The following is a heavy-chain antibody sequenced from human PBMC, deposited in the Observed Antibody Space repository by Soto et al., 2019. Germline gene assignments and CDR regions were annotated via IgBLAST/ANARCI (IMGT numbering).Heavy chain of an antibody. CDR3: ARSYYYDSSGYYYDGYYYYGMDV. V-gene: IGHV5-10-1*01. CDR1: GYSFTSYW. D-gene: IGHD3-22*01. Sequence: GASLKISCKGSGYSFTSYWISWVRQMPGKGLEWVVRIDPSDSYTNYSPSFQGHVTISADKSISTAYLQWSSLKASDTAMYYCARSYYYDSSGYYYDGYYYYGMDVWGQGTTVTVSS. J-gene: IGHJ6*02. CDR2: IDPSDSYT.